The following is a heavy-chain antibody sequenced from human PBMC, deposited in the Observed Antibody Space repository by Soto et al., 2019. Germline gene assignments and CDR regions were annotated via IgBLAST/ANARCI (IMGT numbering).Heavy chain of an antibody. Sequence: QVQLVESGGGVVQPGRSLRLSCAASGFTFSSYAMHWVRQAPGKGLEWVAVISYDGSNKYYADSVKGRFTISRDNSKNTVYLQMNSLRAEDTAVYYCARGGQQLVLHRYYYCGMDVWGQGTTVTVSS. CDR3: ARGGQQLVLHRYYYCGMDV. V-gene: IGHV3-30-3*01. J-gene: IGHJ6*02. CDR1: GFTFSSYA. D-gene: IGHD6-13*01. CDR2: ISYDGSNK.